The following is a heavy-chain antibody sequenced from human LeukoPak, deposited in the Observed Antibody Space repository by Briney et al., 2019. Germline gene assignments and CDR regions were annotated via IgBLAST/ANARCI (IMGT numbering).Heavy chain of an antibody. Sequence: SQTLSLTCTVSGGSISSGSYYWNWIRQPAGKRLEWLGHVFTRGTTNYNASLEGRLTISLDTARNQFSLYLSSVTAADTAMYFCARSSLAVYFDYWGQGTLVTASS. CDR2: VFTRGTT. D-gene: IGHD6-19*01. CDR3: ARSSLAVYFDY. CDR1: GGSISSGSYY. V-gene: IGHV4-61*09. J-gene: IGHJ4*02.